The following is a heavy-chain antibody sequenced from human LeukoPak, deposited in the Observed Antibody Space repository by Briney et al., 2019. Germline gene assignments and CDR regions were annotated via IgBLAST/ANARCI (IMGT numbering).Heavy chain of an antibody. Sequence: PGGSLRLSCAASGFAFSSHVMSWVRQAPGKRLEWVSTININDAATYYADSVKGRFTISRDNSKNSVYLQMNGLRAEDTATYYCARRVAAGSGKNYFEDRGQGAPVTVSA. CDR1: GFAFSSHV. D-gene: IGHD3-10*01. J-gene: IGHJ4*02. CDR3: ARRVAAGSGKNYFED. V-gene: IGHV3-23*01. CDR2: ININDAAT.